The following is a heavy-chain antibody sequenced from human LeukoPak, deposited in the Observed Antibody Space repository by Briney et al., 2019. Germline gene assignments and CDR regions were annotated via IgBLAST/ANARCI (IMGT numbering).Heavy chain of an antibody. Sequence: GGSLRLSCAASGFTFSDYYMSWIRQAPGKGLEWVSYISSSGSTIYYADSVKGRFTISRDNAKNSLYLQMNSLRAEDTAVYYCARVSSSGWYEADYWGQGTLVTVSS. CDR2: ISSSGSTI. V-gene: IGHV3-11*04. CDR3: ARVSSSGWYEADY. D-gene: IGHD6-19*01. J-gene: IGHJ4*02. CDR1: GFTFSDYY.